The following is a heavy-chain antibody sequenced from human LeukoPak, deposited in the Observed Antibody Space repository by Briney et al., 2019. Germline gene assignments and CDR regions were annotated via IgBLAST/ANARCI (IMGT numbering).Heavy chain of an antibody. CDR2: IYYSGST. V-gene: IGHV4-31*03. J-gene: IGHJ5*02. CDR3: ARVREDIVVVPAGVAGPNWFDP. Sequence: SQTLSLTCTVSGDSISSGGYYWSWIRQHPGKGLEWIGYIYYSGSTYYNPSLKSRVTISVDTSKNQFSLKLSSVTAADTAVYYCARVREDIVVVPAGVAGPNWFDPWGQGTLVTVSS. D-gene: IGHD2-2*01. CDR1: GDSISSGGYY.